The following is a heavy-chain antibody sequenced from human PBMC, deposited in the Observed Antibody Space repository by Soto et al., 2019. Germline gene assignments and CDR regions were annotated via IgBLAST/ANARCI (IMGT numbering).Heavy chain of an antibody. CDR3: VKQGYTYGIIYWYFDL. V-gene: IGHV3-23*01. J-gene: IGHJ2*01. Sequence: EVQLLESGGGLVQPGGSLRLSCVASGFSFSRYAMSWVRQAPGGGLEWVAGPSGSGTDRYFADSVQGRITNSRDNSKNTLSLELSFVTADDTATYFCVKQGYTYGIIYWYFDLWCRGTLVTVSS. D-gene: IGHD2-15*01. CDR2: PSGSGTDR. CDR1: GFSFSRYA.